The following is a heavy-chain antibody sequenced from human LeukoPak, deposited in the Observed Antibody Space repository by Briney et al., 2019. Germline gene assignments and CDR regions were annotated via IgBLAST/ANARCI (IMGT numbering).Heavy chain of an antibody. CDR1: GFTFSSYW. Sequence: GGSLRLSCAAPGFTFSSYWMSWVRQAPGKGLEWVANIKQDGSQKYYVDSVKGRFSISRDNAKNSLYLQMNSLRAEDTAVYYCAKDRARYGSGTYYNGYYYGMDVWGQGTTVTVSS. J-gene: IGHJ6*02. CDR3: AKDRARYGSGTYYNGYYYGMDV. CDR2: IKQDGSQK. V-gene: IGHV3-7*01. D-gene: IGHD3-10*01.